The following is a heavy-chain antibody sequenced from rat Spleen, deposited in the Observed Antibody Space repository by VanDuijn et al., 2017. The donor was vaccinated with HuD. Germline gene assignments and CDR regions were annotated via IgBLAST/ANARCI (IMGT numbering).Heavy chain of an antibody. D-gene: IGHD1-11*01. CDR1: GFTFSDYY. CDR3: TRRGYLSNWYFDF. CDR2: ISSECSKT. Sequence: EVQLVESDGGLVQPGRSLKLSCAASGFTFSDYYMAWVRQAPTKGLEWVATISSECSKTYYRDSVKGRFIISRDNAKSTLYLQMDSLRSEDTAIYYCTRRGYLSNWYFDFWGPGTMVTVSS. V-gene: IGHV5-29*01. J-gene: IGHJ1*01.